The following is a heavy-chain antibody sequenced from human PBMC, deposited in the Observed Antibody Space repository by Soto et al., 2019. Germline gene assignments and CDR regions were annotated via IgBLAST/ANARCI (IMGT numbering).Heavy chain of an antibody. J-gene: IGHJ4*02. CDR1: GGTFSSYS. CDR2: IIPIFVTA. Sequence: QVQLVQSGAEVKKPGSSVKGSCKASGGTFSSYSINWVRQAPGQGLEWMGEIIPIFVTANYAQKFQGRVTITADESTSTAYMELSSLRSEDTAVYYCARDGGRHSGGIDYWGQGTLVTVSS. CDR3: ARDGGRHSGGIDY. V-gene: IGHV1-69*01. D-gene: IGHD1-26*01.